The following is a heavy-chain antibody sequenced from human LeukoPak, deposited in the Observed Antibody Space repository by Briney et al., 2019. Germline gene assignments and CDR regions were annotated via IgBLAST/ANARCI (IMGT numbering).Heavy chain of an antibody. CDR2: INHSGST. D-gene: IGHD5-18*01. Sequence: SETLSLTCAVYGGSFSGYYWSWIRQPPGKGLEWIGEINHSGSTNYNPSLKSRVTISVDTSKNQFSLKLSSVTAADTAVYYCARGGYGRQNDAFDIWGQGTMVTVSS. CDR1: GGSFSGYY. J-gene: IGHJ3*02. V-gene: IGHV4-34*01. CDR3: ARGGYGRQNDAFDI.